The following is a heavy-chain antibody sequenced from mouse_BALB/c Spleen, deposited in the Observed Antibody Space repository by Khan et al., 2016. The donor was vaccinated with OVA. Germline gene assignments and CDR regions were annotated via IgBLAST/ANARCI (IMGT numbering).Heavy chain of an antibody. V-gene: IGHV1-77*01. Sequence: QVQLLQSGAELARPGASVKLSCKASGYTFTDYYLNWVKQTPGQGLEWIGDIYPGSGNPYYTERFKGKVTLSADTSSSTAYMQLSSLTSEDTAVEFGARSGTGSFADWGQGTLVTVSA. D-gene: IGHD4-1*01. CDR1: GYTFTDYY. CDR3: ARSGTGSFAD. J-gene: IGHJ3*01. CDR2: IYPGSGNP.